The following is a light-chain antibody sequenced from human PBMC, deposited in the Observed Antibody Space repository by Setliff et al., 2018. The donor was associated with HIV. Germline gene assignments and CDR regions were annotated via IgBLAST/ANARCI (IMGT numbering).Light chain of an antibody. Sequence: SYELTQPPSVSVVPGKTARITCGGDNIGSKSVHWYQQKPGQAPVVVIYYDNDRPSGIPERFSGSISGNTATLTISRVEAGDEADYFCQVWDTGSDPPCVFAAGTKVTVL. V-gene: IGLV3-21*04. CDR3: QVWDTGSDPPCV. J-gene: IGLJ1*01. CDR1: NIGSKS. CDR2: YDN.